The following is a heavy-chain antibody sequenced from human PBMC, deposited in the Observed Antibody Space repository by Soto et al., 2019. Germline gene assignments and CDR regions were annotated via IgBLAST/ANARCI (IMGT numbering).Heavy chain of an antibody. V-gene: IGHV4-4*07. CDR3: ACLSSTEGGY. D-gene: IGHD4-4*01. J-gene: IGHJ4*02. CDR2: IYSSGST. Sequence: QVQLQESGPGLVKASETLSLTCSVSGGSISSQSWSWIRQPAGQGLEWIGRIYSSGSTNYNPSLKSRVTLSVDTSKEPFSLKLSSVSPAETAVYYCACLSSTEGGYWGQGTLVTVSS. CDR1: GGSISSQS.